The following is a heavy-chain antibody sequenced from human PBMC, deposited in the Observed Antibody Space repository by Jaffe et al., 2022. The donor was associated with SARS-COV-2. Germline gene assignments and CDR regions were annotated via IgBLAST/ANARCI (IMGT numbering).Heavy chain of an antibody. CDR3: ARVGDFWSGYWGDYYYGMDV. V-gene: IGHV1-18*01. CDR2: ISAYNGNT. D-gene: IGHD3-3*01. J-gene: IGHJ6*02. Sequence: QVQLVQSGAEVKKPGASVKVSCKASGYTFTSYGISWVRQAPGQGLEWMGWISAYNGNTNYAQKLQGRVTMTTDTSTSTAYMELRSLRSDDTAVYYCARVGDFWSGYWGDYYYGMDVWGQGTTVTVSS. CDR1: GYTFTSYG.